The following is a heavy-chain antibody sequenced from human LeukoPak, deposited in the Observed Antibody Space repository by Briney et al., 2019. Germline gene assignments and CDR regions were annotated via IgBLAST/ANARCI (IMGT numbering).Heavy chain of an antibody. CDR2: ISGSGGST. V-gene: IGHV3-23*01. J-gene: IGHJ4*02. D-gene: IGHD5-18*01. CDR3: ARGREYSYGASSDFDY. Sequence: PGGSLRLSCAASGFTFSSYSMNWVRQAPGKGLEWVSAISGSGGSTYYADSVKGRFTISRDNSKNTLYLQMNSLRAEDTAVYYCARGREYSYGASSDFDYWGQGTLVTVSS. CDR1: GFTFSSYS.